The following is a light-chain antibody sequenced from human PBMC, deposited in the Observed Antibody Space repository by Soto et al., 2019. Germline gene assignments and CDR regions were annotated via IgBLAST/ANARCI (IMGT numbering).Light chain of an antibody. J-gene: IGKJ5*01. CDR1: QSVSNN. CDR2: AAS. V-gene: IGKV3D-15*01. Sequence: EIVMTQSPGTLSVSPGERATLSCMAIQSVSNNSAWYQQKPAQAPRLLIYAASTRATGIPARFSGSGSGTEFTLTISSLQYEDFAVYYCQQYSNWPPITFGQGTRLEIK. CDR3: QQYSNWPPIT.